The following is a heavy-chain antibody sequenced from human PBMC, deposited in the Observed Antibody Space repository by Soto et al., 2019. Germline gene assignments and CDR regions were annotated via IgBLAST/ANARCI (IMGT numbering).Heavy chain of an antibody. D-gene: IGHD3-3*02. Sequence: ASVKVSCKASGYTFTGYYMHWVRQAPGQGLEWMGWINPNSGGTNYAQKFQGWVTMTRDTSISTAYMELSRLRSDDTAVYYCARVGISSIFGVVTPGYYYYYMDVWGKGTTVTVSS. V-gene: IGHV1-2*04. CDR1: GYTFTGYY. CDR3: ARVGISSIFGVVTPGYYYYYMDV. CDR2: INPNSGGT. J-gene: IGHJ6*03.